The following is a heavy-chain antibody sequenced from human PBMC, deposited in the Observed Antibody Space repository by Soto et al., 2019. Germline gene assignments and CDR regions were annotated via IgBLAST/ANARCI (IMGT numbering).Heavy chain of an antibody. CDR3: ARVRLGYFDY. J-gene: IGHJ4*02. CDR2: IYYSGST. V-gene: IGHV4-61*01. Sequence: SETLSLTCTVSGGSVSSGSCYWSWIRQPPGKGLEWIGYIYYSGSTNYNPSLKSRVTISVDTSKNQFSLKLSSVTAADTAVYYCARVRLGYFDYWGQGTLVTVSS. CDR1: GGSVSSGSCY. D-gene: IGHD6-6*01.